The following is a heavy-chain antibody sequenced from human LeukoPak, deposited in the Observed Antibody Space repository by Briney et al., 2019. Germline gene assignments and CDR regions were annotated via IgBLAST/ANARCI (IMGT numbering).Heavy chain of an antibody. D-gene: IGHD4-11*01. Sequence: SETLSLTRDVSGYFISSGFFWGWIRQPPGKGLECIGSIYHRGTTYYNPSLKGRVAISVDTSKNQFSLRLSSVTAADTAVYYCVRETRTVPFYYYFDVWGKGTTVAVSS. CDR3: VRETRTVPFYYYFDV. CDR2: IYHRGTT. CDR1: GYFISSGFF. V-gene: IGHV4-38-2*02. J-gene: IGHJ6*03.